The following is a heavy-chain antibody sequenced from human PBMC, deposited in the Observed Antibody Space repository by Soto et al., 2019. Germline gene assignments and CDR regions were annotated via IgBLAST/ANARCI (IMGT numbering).Heavy chain of an antibody. CDR2: ISAYNGNT. CDR3: AREASVRAFDI. J-gene: IGHJ3*02. CDR1: GYTFNSYG. Sequence: TPVKVSSKASGYTFNSYGISWPRQAPGQGLEWMGWISAYNGNTNYAQKLQGRVTMTTDTSTSTAYMELRSLRSDDTAVYYCAREASVRAFDIWGQGTMVTVSS. D-gene: IGHD2-8*01. V-gene: IGHV1-18*01.